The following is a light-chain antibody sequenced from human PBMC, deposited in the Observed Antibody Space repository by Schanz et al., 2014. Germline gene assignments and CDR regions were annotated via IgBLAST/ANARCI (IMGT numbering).Light chain of an antibody. CDR3: ISYTGFSTYV. V-gene: IGLV2-8*01. J-gene: IGLJ1*01. CDR2: EVS. CDR1: SSDVGGYSY. Sequence: QSALTQPPSASGSPGQSVTISCTGTSSDVGGYSYVSWYQQHPGKAPKLMIYEVSKRPSGVPDRFSASKSGNTASLTVSGLQTEDEADYYCISYTGFSTYVFGTGTKLT.